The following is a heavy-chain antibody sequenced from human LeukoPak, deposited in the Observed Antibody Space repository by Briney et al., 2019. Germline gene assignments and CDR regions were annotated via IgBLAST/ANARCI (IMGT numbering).Heavy chain of an antibody. CDR1: GFTFSSYA. J-gene: IGHJ3*02. CDR3: ARVVQQWLVLGAFDI. Sequence: GGSLRLSCAASGFTFSSYAMSWVRQAPGKGLEWVSAISGSGGSTYYADSVKGRFTISRDNSKNTLYLQMNSLRAEDTAVYYCARVVQQWLVLGAFDIWGQGTMVTVSS. V-gene: IGHV3-23*01. CDR2: ISGSGGST. D-gene: IGHD6-19*01.